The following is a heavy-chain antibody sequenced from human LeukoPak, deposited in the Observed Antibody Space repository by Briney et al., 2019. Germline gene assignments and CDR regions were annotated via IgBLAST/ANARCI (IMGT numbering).Heavy chain of an antibody. J-gene: IGHJ4*02. CDR3: ASYDSSGNNLGG. V-gene: IGHV1-2*02. Sequence: ASVKVSCKASGYTFTGYYMHWVRQAPGQGLEWMGWINPNSGGTTYAQKFQGRVTMTRDTSISTAYMELSSLRSEDTAVYYCASYDSSGNNLGGWGQGTLVTVSS. D-gene: IGHD3-22*01. CDR2: INPNSGGT. CDR1: GYTFTGYY.